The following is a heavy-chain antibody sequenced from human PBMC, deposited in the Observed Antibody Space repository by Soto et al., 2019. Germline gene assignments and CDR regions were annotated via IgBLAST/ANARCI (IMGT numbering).Heavy chain of an antibody. CDR2: ISYDEDNI. D-gene: IGHD4-17*01. J-gene: IGHJ2*01. CDR1: GFTFSNYG. CDR3: ERSGTTVTTSRYFDL. V-gene: IGHV3-30*03. Sequence: QVQLVESGGGVVQPGKSLRLACVASGFTFSNYGMHWVRQAPGEGLEWVAVISYDEDNIYYADSVKGRFTISRDNSKNKGSLQMNSLRPEDTAGYFCERSGTTVTTSRYFDLGGRGTRATVSS.